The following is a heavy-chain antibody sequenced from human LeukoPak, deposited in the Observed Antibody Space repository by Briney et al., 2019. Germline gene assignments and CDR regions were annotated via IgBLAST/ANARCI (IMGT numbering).Heavy chain of an antibody. CDR3: ATLAGTGIGVFS. CDR2: FDPEDGET. D-gene: IGHD6-13*01. Sequence: ASVKVSCNVSRYTLSDLSMHWVRQAPGTGLEWMGRFDPEDGETIFAQKFQGRVTMTEDTSTDTPYMELRSLRSEDTAVYYCATLAGTGIGVFSWGPGTLVTVSS. V-gene: IGHV1-24*01. J-gene: IGHJ4*02. CDR1: RYTLSDLS.